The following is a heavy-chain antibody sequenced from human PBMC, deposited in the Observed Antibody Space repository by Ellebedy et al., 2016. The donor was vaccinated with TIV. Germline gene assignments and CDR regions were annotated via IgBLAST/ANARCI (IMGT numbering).Heavy chain of an antibody. CDR1: GFTFDDYA. CDR2: ISWNSGSI. Sequence: GGSLRLXXAASGFTFDDYAMHWVRQAPGKGLEWVSGISWNSGSIGYADSVKGRFTISRDNAKNSLYLQMNSLRAEDTAVYYCARGVTTGFDYWGQGTLVTVSS. V-gene: IGHV3-9*01. D-gene: IGHD4-17*01. J-gene: IGHJ4*02. CDR3: ARGVTTGFDY.